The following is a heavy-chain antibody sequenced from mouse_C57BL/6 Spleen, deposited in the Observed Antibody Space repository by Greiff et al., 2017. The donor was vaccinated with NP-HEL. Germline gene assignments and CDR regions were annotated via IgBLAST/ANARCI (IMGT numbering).Heavy chain of an antibody. J-gene: IGHJ4*01. D-gene: IGHD2-1*01. V-gene: IGHV2-2*01. CDR2: IWSGGST. Sequence: VQLQQSGPGLVQPSQSLSITCTVSGFSLTSYGVHWVRQSPGKGLEWLGVIWSGGSTDYNAAFISRLSISKDNSKSQVFFKMNSLQADDTAIYYCARNSGYGNYPYAMDYWGQGTSVTVSS. CDR3: ARNSGYGNYPYAMDY. CDR1: GFSLTSYG.